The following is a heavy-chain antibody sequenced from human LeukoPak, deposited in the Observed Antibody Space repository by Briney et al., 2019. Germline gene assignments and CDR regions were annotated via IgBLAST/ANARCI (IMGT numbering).Heavy chain of an antibody. J-gene: IGHJ4*02. V-gene: IGHV3-21*01. Sequence: GGSLRLSCAASGFTFSSYSMNWVRQAPGKGLEWVSSISSSSSYIHYADSVKGRFTISRDNAKNSLYLQMNSLRAEDTAVYYCARDSRGVRGAPDYWGQGTLVTVSS. CDR1: GFTFSSYS. CDR2: ISSSSSYI. D-gene: IGHD3-10*01. CDR3: ARDSRGVRGAPDY.